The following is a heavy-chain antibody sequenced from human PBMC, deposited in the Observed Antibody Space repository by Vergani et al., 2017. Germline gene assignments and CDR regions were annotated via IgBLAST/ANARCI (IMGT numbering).Heavy chain of an antibody. CDR2: ISGDGGST. CDR1: GFTFDDYA. Sequence: EVQLVESGGGVVQPGGSLRLSCAASGFTFDDYAMHWVRQVPGKGLDWGSLISGDGGSTYYAYSVKVRFTISRDNSKNSLYLQMNSLRTEDTALYYCAKDTKAHGGNWFDPWGQGTLVTVSS. J-gene: IGHJ5*02. V-gene: IGHV3-43*02. D-gene: IGHD3-10*01. CDR3: AKDTKAHGGNWFDP.